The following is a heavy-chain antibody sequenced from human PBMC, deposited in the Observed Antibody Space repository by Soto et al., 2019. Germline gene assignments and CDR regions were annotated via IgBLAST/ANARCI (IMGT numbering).Heavy chain of an antibody. CDR3: ARSLYGDYDYYAPGWFDP. V-gene: IGHV4-59*01. J-gene: IGHJ5*02. D-gene: IGHD4-17*01. CDR1: GGPISSYY. CDR2: IYYSGST. Sequence: SETLSLTCTVSGGPISSYYWSWIRQPPGKGLEWIGYIYYSGSTNYNPSLKSRVTISVDTSKNQFSLKLSSVTAADTAVYYCARSLYGDYDYYAPGWFDPWGQGTLVTSPQ.